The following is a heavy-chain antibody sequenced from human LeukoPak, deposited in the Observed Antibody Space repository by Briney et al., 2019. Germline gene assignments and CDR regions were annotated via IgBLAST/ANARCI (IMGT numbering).Heavy chain of an antibody. J-gene: IGHJ2*01. Sequence: SVKVSCKASGGTFISYAISWVRQAPGQGLEWMGGIIPIFGTANYAQKFQGRVTITTDESTSTAYMELSSLRSEDTAVYYCARAYYYDSSEYWYFDLWGRGTLVTVSS. CDR1: GGTFISYA. V-gene: IGHV1-69*05. CDR2: IIPIFGTA. CDR3: ARAYYYDSSEYWYFDL. D-gene: IGHD3-22*01.